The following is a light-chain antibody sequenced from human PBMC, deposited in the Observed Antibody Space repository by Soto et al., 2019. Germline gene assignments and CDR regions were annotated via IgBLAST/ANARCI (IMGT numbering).Light chain of an antibody. Sequence: QSVLTQPASVSGSPGQSITISCTGTSSDVGGYNFVSWYQEHPGKAPKLMIYDVTNRPLGVSNRFSGSKSGNTASLTISGLQAEDEADYYCSSYTSSNMRVIFGGGTKLTVL. CDR2: DVT. V-gene: IGLV2-14*01. CDR1: SSDVGGYNF. J-gene: IGLJ2*01. CDR3: SSYTSSNMRVI.